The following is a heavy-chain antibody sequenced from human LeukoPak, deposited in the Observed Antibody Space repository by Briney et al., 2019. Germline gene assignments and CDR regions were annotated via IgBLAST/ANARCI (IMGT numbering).Heavy chain of an antibody. CDR2: LSHSGSS. Sequence: SETLSLTSTVSGGSVSSYYWSWIRRPPGRGLEWIAYLSHSGSSDSNPSLTSRVTTLVDTSKNQFSLKLTSVTAADAAVYYCARARYANAWYAFDIWGHGTMVTVSS. V-gene: IGHV4-59*02. D-gene: IGHD2-2*01. CDR1: GGSVSSYY. CDR3: ARARYANAWYAFDI. J-gene: IGHJ3*02.